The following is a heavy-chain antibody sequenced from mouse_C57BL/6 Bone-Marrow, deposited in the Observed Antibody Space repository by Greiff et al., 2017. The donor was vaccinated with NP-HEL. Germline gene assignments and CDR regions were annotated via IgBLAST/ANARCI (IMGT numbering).Heavy chain of an antibody. CDR2: INPSSGYT. CDR3: ARCYYGRGDAMDY. V-gene: IGHV1-4*01. J-gene: IGHJ4*01. Sequence: VQRVESGAELARPGASVKMSCKASGYTFTSYTMHWVKQRPGQGLEWIGYINPSSGYTKYNQKFKDKATLTADKSSSTAYMQLSSLTSEDSAVYYCARCYYGRGDAMDYWGQGTSVTGSS. CDR1: GYTFTSYT. D-gene: IGHD1-1*01.